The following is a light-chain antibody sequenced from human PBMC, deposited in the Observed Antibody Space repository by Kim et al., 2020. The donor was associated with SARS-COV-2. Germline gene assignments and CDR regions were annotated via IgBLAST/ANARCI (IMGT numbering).Light chain of an antibody. J-gene: IGLJ3*02. Sequence: GQRVTISCSGSSSNIGSNTVNWYQQLPGTAPKLLIYSNNQRPSGVPDRFSGSKSGTSASLATSGLQSEDEADYYCAAWDDSLNAWVFGGGTQLTVL. CDR2: SNN. CDR3: AAWDDSLNAWV. CDR1: SSNIGSNT. V-gene: IGLV1-44*01.